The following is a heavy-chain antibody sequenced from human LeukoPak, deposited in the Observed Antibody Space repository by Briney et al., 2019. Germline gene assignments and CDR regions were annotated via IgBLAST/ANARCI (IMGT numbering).Heavy chain of an antibody. CDR1: GFTFNNYA. CDR2: ISGSDDNT. V-gene: IGHV3-23*01. J-gene: IGHJ4*02. CDR3: ANDFDH. Sequence: AGSLRLSCAASGFTFNNYAMSWVRQAPGKGLEWVSTISGSDDNTYYADSVKGRFTISRDISKNTLYLQMNSLRADDTAVYYCANDFDHWGQGTLVTVSS.